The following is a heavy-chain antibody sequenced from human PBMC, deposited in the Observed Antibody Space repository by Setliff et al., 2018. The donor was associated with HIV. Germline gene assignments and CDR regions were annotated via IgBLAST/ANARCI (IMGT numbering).Heavy chain of an antibody. CDR2: IYWDDFE. CDR3: AHRVTDPVPYYDSSGYFDY. J-gene: IGHJ4*02. D-gene: IGHD3-22*01. V-gene: IGHV2-5*02. Sequence: SGPTLVNPTQALTLTCTFSGFSLSSNGEAVGWIRQPPGGALEWLAIIYWDDFEHFNPSLQNRLTITKDASKNQAVLTMTNMDPADTATYYCAHRVTDPVPYYDSSGYFDYWGQGTLVTVSS. CDR1: GFSLSSNGEA.